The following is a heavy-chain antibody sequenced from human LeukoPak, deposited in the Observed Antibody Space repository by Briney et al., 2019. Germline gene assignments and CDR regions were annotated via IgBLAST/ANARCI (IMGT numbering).Heavy chain of an antibody. J-gene: IGHJ4*02. CDR1: GFTFSSYA. D-gene: IGHD3-10*01. CDR3: ARGGLQWFGDFGDY. V-gene: IGHV3-64*01. Sequence: GGSLRLSCAASGFTFSSYAMHWVRQAPGKGLEYVSAISNNGGSTYYANSVKGRFTIPRDNSKNTLYLQMGSLRAEDMAVYYCARGGLQWFGDFGDYWGQGTLVTVSS. CDR2: ISNNGGST.